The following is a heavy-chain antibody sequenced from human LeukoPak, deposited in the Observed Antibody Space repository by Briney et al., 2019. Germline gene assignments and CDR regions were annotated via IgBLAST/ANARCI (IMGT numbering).Heavy chain of an antibody. Sequence: GGSLRLSCAASGFTFSSYNMNWVRQAPGKGLEWVSSISSSSSYIYYADSLKGRFTISRDNAKNSLFMQMNSLRAEDTAVYYCASPVVPAALGDDAFDIWGQGTMVTVSS. CDR2: ISSSSSYI. CDR3: ASPVVPAALGDDAFDI. J-gene: IGHJ3*02. V-gene: IGHV3-21*01. CDR1: GFTFSSYN. D-gene: IGHD2-2*01.